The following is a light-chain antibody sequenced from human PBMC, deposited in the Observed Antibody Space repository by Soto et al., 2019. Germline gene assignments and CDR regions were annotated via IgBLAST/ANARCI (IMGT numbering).Light chain of an antibody. V-gene: IGKV4-1*01. J-gene: IGKJ2*01. CDR3: QQYYSSPET. Sequence: DIVMTQSPDSVAVSLGERATINCKSSQSVLLRSDNKNYLAWYQHKSGQPPKRLIYWASTRESGVPDRFSGSGSGTDFTLAISSLQAEDVAVYYCQQYYSSPETFSQGTKLEIK. CDR1: QSVLLRSDNKNY. CDR2: WAS.